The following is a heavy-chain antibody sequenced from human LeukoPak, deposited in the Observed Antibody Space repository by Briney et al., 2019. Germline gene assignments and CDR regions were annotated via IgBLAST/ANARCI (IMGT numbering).Heavy chain of an antibody. D-gene: IGHD5-12*01. CDR3: AKDTLSGYDYRLYYYYGMDV. CDR2: IRYDGSNK. J-gene: IGHJ6*02. Sequence: AGRSLRLSCAASGFTFSSYGMHWVRQAPGKGLGGVAFIRYDGSNKYYADSVKGRFTISRDNSKNTLYLQMNSLRAEDTAVYYCAKDTLSGYDYRLYYYYGMDVWGQGTTVTVSS. V-gene: IGHV3-30*02. CDR1: GFTFSSYG.